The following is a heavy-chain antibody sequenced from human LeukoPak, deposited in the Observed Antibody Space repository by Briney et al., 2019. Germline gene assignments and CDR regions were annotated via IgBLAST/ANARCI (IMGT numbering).Heavy chain of an antibody. CDR2: ISSGGSTI. J-gene: IGHJ4*02. CDR1: GFTFSDYY. Sequence: GGSLRLSCAASGFTFSDYYMSWIRHAPGKGLEWLSYISSGGSTIYYADSVKGRFTISRENAENSLYLQMNSLRAEDTAVYYCARDAAGGGFDYWGQGTLVTVSS. CDR3: ARDAAGGGFDY. V-gene: IGHV3-11*01. D-gene: IGHD2-15*01.